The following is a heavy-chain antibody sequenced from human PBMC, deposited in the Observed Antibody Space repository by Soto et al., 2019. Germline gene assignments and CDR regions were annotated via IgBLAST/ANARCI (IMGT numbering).Heavy chain of an antibody. CDR3: ARGVRYYDSSGYRFDY. CDR1: GFTFTSYV. V-gene: IGHV3-48*03. CDR2: ISGSTI. J-gene: IGHJ4*02. D-gene: IGHD3-22*01. Sequence: EVQLLESGGGLVQPGGSLTLSCAASGFTFTSYVMSWVRQTPGKGLEWVSSISGSTIYYADSVKGRFTISRDNAKNSLYLQMNSLRAEDTAVYYCARGVRYYDSSGYRFDYWGQGTLVTVSS.